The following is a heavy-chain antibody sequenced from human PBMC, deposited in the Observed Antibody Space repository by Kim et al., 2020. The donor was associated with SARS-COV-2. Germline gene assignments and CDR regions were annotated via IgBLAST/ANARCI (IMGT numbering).Heavy chain of an antibody. CDR1: GGSVSSGSYY. CDR3: ARSPVNYYGSGSYYPSQATSVIDY. CDR2: IYYSGST. V-gene: IGHV4-61*01. Sequence: SETLSLTCTVSGGSVSSGSYYWSWIRQPPGKGLEWIGYIYYSGSTNYNPSLKSRVTISVDTSKNQFSLKLSSVTAADTAVYYCARSPVNYYGSGSYYPSQATSVIDYWGQGTLVTVSS. J-gene: IGHJ4*02. D-gene: IGHD3-10*01.